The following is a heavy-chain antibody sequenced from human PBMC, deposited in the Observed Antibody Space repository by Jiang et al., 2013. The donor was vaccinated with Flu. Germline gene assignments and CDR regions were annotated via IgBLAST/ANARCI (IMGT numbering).Heavy chain of an antibody. CDR3: ARGPPAYYYDSSGYCWDY. CDR1: GGSFSGYY. CDR2: INHSGST. V-gene: IGHV4-34*01. D-gene: IGHD3-22*01. J-gene: IGHJ4*02. Sequence: VLLKPSETLSLTCAVYGGSFSGYYWSWIRQPPGKGLEWIGEINHSGSTNYNPSLKSRVAISVDTSKNQFSLKLSSVTAADTAVYYCARGPPAYYYDSSGYCWDYWGQGTLVTVSS.